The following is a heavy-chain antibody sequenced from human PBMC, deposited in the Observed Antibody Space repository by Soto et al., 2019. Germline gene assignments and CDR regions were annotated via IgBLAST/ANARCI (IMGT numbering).Heavy chain of an antibody. V-gene: IGHV4-59*08. CDR1: GGSISPYS. J-gene: IGHJ4*02. Sequence: QVQLQGSGPGLVKPSETLSLTCTVSGGSISPYSWSWIRQPPGKGLEWIGYIFYNGGTNYNPSLMSRVTISVDTSKNQFSLRLTSVTAADTAVYYCARYHSSGFYGDYWGQGTLVTVSS. D-gene: IGHD6-19*01. CDR2: IFYNGGT. CDR3: ARYHSSGFYGDY.